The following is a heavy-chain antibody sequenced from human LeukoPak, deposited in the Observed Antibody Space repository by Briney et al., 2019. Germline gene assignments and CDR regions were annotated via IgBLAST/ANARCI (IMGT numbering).Heavy chain of an antibody. D-gene: IGHD3-22*01. CDR1: GGSISSYY. Sequence: SETLSLTCTVSGGSISSYYWSWIRQPPGKGLEWIGNIYDSGSTNYNPSLKSRVTISVDTSKNQCSLKLSSVTAADTAVYYCARQSISGSSLSYFDYWGQGTLVTVSS. V-gene: IGHV4-59*01. CDR2: IYDSGST. CDR3: ARQSISGSSLSYFDY. J-gene: IGHJ4*02.